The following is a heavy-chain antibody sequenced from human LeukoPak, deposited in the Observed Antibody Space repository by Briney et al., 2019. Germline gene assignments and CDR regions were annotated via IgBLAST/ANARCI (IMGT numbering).Heavy chain of an antibody. J-gene: IGHJ3*02. V-gene: IGHV3-30*02. Sequence: GGSLRLSCAASGDTFSSYGMNWVRQAPGKGLEWVAFIRDDGSNKYYADSVKGRFTISRDNSRNTLYVQMNSLRAEDTAIYYCARDRNWGAYDIWGQGTMVTVSS. CDR1: GDTFSSYG. D-gene: IGHD7-27*01. CDR3: ARDRNWGAYDI. CDR2: IRDDGSNK.